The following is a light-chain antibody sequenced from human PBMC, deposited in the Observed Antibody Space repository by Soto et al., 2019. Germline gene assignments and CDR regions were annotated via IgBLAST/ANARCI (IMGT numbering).Light chain of an antibody. CDR3: HQYGRSPLFT. CDR2: GAS. CDR1: QSVSSSY. J-gene: IGKJ3*01. Sequence: EIVLTQSPGTLSLSPGERATLSCRASQSVSSSYLAWYQQKPGQAPRLLIYGASSRATGIPDRFSGSVSGTDFTFTISRQEAEDSAVYYCHQYGRSPLFTFGPGTKVDI. V-gene: IGKV3-20*01.